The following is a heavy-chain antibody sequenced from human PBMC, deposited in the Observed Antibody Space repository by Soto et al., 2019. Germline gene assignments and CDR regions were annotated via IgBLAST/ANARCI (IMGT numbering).Heavy chain of an antibody. D-gene: IGHD6-19*01. CDR3: AKALGGWYGELGY. J-gene: IGHJ4*02. V-gene: IGHV3-9*01. CDR1: GFTFGDYA. CDR2: LSWNSGSI. Sequence: EVQLVESGGDLVQPGRSLRLSCAASGFTFGDYAMHWVRQAPGKGLEWVSGLSWNSGSIAYADSVKGRFTISRDNAKNSLYLQMSSLRPEDTALYYCAKALGGWYGELGYWGLGTLVTVSS.